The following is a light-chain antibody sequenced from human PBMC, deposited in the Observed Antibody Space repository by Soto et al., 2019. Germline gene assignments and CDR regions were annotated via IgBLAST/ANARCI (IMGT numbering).Light chain of an antibody. CDR3: LHYITCPLT. J-gene: IGKJ4*02. Sequence: DIQMTQSPSSLSASVGERVTITCRASQSIRNDLGWYQQKPGQAPNLLIYAASNMHSGVPSRFSGSGSSTEFTLTISSLQPEDFATYCCLHYITCPLTFGEGTRVEIK. V-gene: IGKV1-17*01. CDR2: AAS. CDR1: QSIRND.